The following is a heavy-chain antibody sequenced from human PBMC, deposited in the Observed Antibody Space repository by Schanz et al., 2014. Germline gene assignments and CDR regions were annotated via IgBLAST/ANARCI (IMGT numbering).Heavy chain of an antibody. CDR2: ISSSGSSI. D-gene: IGHD3-10*01. Sequence: EVQLVESGGGLVKPGGSLRLSCAASGFTFNNFNMNWVRQAPGKGLEWVSSISSSGSSIYYADSVKGRFSISRDNSQNTLYLQMDSLRPEDTAVYFCAKDLHSNSGNYYSYYFDSWGPGALVTVSS. CDR3: AKDLHSNSGNYYSYYFDS. CDR1: GFTFNNFN. V-gene: IGHV3-21*01. J-gene: IGHJ4*02.